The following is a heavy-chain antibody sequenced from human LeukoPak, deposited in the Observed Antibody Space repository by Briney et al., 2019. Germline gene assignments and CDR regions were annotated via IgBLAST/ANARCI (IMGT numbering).Heavy chain of an antibody. CDR3: AKEGRLDSSGRYFDY. V-gene: IGHV3-30*18. D-gene: IGHD3-22*01. J-gene: IGHJ4*02. CDR2: ISYEGNIK. CDR1: GFTFSIYG. Sequence: SGGSLRLSCAAYGFTFSIYGMYWVRQAPGKGLEWVAVISYEGNIKYYADSVNGRFTSSRDNSKNTLYLQMNSLRAEDTAVYHCAKEGRLDSSGRYFDYWGQGTQVTVSS.